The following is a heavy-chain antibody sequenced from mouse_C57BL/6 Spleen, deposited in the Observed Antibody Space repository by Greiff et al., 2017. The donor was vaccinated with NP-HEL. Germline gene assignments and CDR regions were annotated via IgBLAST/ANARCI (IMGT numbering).Heavy chain of an antibody. V-gene: IGHV1-5*01. CDR2: IYPGNSDT. CDR3: TRPADGSSYGYFDV. CDR1: GYTFTSYW. D-gene: IGHD1-1*01. Sequence: VQLQQSGTVLARPGASVKMSCKTSGYTFTSYWMHWVKQRPGQGLEWIGAIYPGNSDTSYNQKFKGKAKLTAVTSASTAYMELSSLTNEDSAVYYCTRPADGSSYGYFDVWGTGTTVTVSS. J-gene: IGHJ1*03.